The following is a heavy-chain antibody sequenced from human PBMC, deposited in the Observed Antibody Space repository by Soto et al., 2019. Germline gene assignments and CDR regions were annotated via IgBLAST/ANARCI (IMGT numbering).Heavy chain of an antibody. D-gene: IGHD3-22*01. CDR2: IYYSGRV. J-gene: IGHJ3*02. CDR1: GGSISSGDYY. Sequence: PSETLSLTCTVSGGSISSGDYYWSWIRQPPGKGLEWIGYIYYSGRVYYNSSLKSRVTISVDTSKNQFSLKLSSVTAADTAVHYCARVYYYDSSRYIAFDIWGQGTMVT. V-gene: IGHV4-30-4*01. CDR3: ARVYYYDSSRYIAFDI.